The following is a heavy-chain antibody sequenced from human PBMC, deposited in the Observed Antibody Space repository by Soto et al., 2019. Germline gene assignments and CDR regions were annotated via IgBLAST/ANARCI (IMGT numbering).Heavy chain of an antibody. CDR2: ISGSGST. J-gene: IGHJ6*03. V-gene: IGHV3-23*01. Sequence: EVQLLESGGGLVQPGGSLRLCCAASGFSVSSYAMSWVRLAPGKGLEWDSFISGSGSTYSSDSVKGRCTISRDSSKNTVYLQMNSLRPEDTAVYYCAKALRFTFTTGYYMDVWGRGTTVTVSS. CDR3: AKALRFTFTTGYYMDV. CDR1: GFSVSSYA. D-gene: IGHD3-16*01.